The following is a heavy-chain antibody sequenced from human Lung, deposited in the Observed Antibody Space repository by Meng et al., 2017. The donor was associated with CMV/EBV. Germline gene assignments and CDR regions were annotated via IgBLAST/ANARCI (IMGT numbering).Heavy chain of an antibody. V-gene: IGHV3-43D*03. CDR3: AKDLEIFGEVPN. CDR2: ISWDGYAT. CDR1: GFTFDNYA. J-gene: IGHJ4*02. Sequence: GESLKISCAASGFTFDNYAMHWVRQAPGKGLEWVSLISWDGYATYYAESVRGRFTISRDNRKNSLYLQMNSLRAEDTALYYCAKDLEIFGEVPNWGQGTRVTVYS. D-gene: IGHD3-10*01.